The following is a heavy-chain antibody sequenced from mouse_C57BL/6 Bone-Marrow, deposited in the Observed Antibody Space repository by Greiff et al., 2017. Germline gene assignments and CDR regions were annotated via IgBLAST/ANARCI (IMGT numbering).Heavy chain of an antibody. J-gene: IGHJ2*01. CDR2: IRWKSDNYAT. V-gene: IGHV6-3*01. CDR1: GFTFSNYW. CDR3: TTWDGGDY. D-gene: IGHD4-1*01. Sequence: EVKVEESGGGLVLPGGSMKLSCVASGFTFSNYWMNWVRQSPEQGLEWVAQIRWKSDNYATHYAESVKGRFTISRDDSKSSVYLQMNHLRAEDSGIYYCTTWDGGDYWGQGNTLTVSS.